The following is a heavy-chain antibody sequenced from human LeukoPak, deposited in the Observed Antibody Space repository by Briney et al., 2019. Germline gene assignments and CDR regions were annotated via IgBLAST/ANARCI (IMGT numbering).Heavy chain of an antibody. J-gene: IGHJ3*02. CDR2: IIPILGIA. CDR3: ARGAVRDSSGYYRDAFDI. Sequence: SVKVSCKASGGTCSSYAISWVRQAPGQGLEWMGRIIPILGIANYAQRFQGRVTITADKSTSTAYMELSSLRSEDTAVYYCARGAVRDSSGYYRDAFDIWGQGTMVTVSS. V-gene: IGHV1-69*04. D-gene: IGHD3-22*01. CDR1: GGTCSSYA.